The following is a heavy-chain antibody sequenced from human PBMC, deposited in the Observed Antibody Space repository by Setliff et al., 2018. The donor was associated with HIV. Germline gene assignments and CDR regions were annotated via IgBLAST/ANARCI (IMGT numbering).Heavy chain of an antibody. J-gene: IGHJ3*02. Sequence: ASVKVSCKASGYTFTAYAMHWVRQAPGQRLEWMGWINAGNGNTKYSQKFRGRVTFTRDTSASTAYMELSGLGFEDTAVYYCARLSSAAMWGGGAFDIWGQGTMVTVSS. CDR3: ARLSSAAMWGGGAFDI. CDR2: INAGNGNT. CDR1: GYTFTAYA. V-gene: IGHV1-3*01. D-gene: IGHD2-2*01.